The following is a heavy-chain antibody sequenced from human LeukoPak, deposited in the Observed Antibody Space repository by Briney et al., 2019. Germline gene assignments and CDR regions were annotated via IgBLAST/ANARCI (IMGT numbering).Heavy chain of an antibody. V-gene: IGHV3-48*03. J-gene: IGHJ4*02. CDR2: ISGGGETR. Sequence: PGGSLRLSCAASGFTFNTYEMNWVRQAPGKGLEWVSYISGGGETRYYADSVKGRFTISRDNGKNSLYLQMNSLRVEDTAVYYCVRAANGGNVPFDYWGLGTPVTVSS. CDR1: GFTFNTYE. D-gene: IGHD4-23*01. CDR3: VRAANGGNVPFDY.